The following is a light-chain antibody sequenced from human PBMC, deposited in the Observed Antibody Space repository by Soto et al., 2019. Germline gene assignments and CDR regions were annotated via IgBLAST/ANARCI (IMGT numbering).Light chain of an antibody. Sequence: EIVMTQSPATLSVSPGERATLSCRASQSVSSNLAWYQQKPGQAPRLLIYGASTRATGIPARFSGSGSGTEFTLPLSSLQSADFAVYYCQQYNNWPPWTFGQGTKVEIK. CDR1: QSVSSN. J-gene: IGKJ1*01. CDR2: GAS. V-gene: IGKV3-15*01. CDR3: QQYNNWPPWT.